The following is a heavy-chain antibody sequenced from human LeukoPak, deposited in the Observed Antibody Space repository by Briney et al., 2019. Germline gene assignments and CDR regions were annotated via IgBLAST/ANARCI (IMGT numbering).Heavy chain of an antibody. CDR1: GFTFSIAW. Sequence: GGSLRLSCAASGFTFSIAWMSWVRKAPGKGREWVGRIKSKGDGETRDYAAPVKDRFIISRDDSKNMLYLQMNSLKTEDTAIYYCAAVGEWLSNAFNLWGQGTMVTVSA. CDR2: IKSKGDGETR. V-gene: IGHV3-15*01. CDR3: AAVGEWLSNAFNL. D-gene: IGHD3-22*01. J-gene: IGHJ3*01.